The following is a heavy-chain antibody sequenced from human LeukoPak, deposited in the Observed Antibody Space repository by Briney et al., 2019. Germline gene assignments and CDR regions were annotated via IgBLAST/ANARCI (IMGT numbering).Heavy chain of an antibody. CDR2: INPNSGGT. CDR1: GYTFTGYY. CDR3: ARAGWGVPYDSSGYYFFGGVDY. Sequence: ASVKVSCKASGYTFTGYYMHWVRQAPGQGLEWMGWINPNSGGTNYAQKFQGRVTMTRDTSISTAYMELSRLRSDDTAVYHCARAGWGVPYDSSGYYFFGGVDYWGQGTLVTVSS. V-gene: IGHV1-2*02. J-gene: IGHJ4*02. D-gene: IGHD3-22*01.